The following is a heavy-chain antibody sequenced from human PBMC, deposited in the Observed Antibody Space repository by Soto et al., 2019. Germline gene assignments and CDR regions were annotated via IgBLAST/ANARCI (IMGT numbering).Heavy chain of an antibody. V-gene: IGHV5-10-1*01. CDR3: ARQIYDSDIGPHFQYYFDS. J-gene: IGHJ4*02. D-gene: IGHD3-22*01. CDR2: IDPSDSQT. CDR1: GYRISGYF. Sequence: PGQSLNISGRGSGYRISGYFITCERQNPRKGLDWIGRIDPSDSQTYYSPSFRGHVTISVTKSITTVFLQWSSLRASDTAMYYCARQIYDSDIGPHFQYYFDSWGQGTPVTVSS.